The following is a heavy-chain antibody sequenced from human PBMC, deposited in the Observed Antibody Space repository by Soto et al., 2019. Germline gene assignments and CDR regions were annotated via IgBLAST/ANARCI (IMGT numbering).Heavy chain of an antibody. CDR3: AREVIAAAGTSPFSY. CDR2: TGAYNGNT. D-gene: IGHD6-13*01. V-gene: IGHV1-18*01. J-gene: IGHJ4*02. Sequence: GAPVKVSCTASGYTFTSYGISWVRQAPGQGLEWMGWTGAYNGNTNYAQKLQGRVTMTTDTSTSTAYMELRSLRSDDTAVYYCAREVIAAAGTSPFSYWGQGTLVTVSS. CDR1: GYTFTSYG.